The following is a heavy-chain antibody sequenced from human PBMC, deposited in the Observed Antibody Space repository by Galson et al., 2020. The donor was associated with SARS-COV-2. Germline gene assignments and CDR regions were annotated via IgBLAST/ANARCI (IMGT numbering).Heavy chain of an antibody. D-gene: IGHD3-16*01. CDR2: KHYSGSD. CDR3: ARGVRGVSAGLYYDDD. V-gene: IGHV4-59*01. CDR1: GGSISSFY. J-gene: IGHJ4*02. Sequence: ASETLSLTCTVSGGSISSFYWSWIRETPGKGLEWIGYKHYSGSDTYSPSLKSRVTMSADRSKNHFSLKLATVTAADTAIYYCARGVRGVSAGLYYDDDWGQVTVVTVSS.